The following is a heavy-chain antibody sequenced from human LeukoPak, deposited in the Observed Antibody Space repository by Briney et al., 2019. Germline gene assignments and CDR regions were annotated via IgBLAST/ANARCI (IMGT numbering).Heavy chain of an antibody. CDR3: ARKPSSSWYGYYFDY. Sequence: SGPTLVNPTQTLTLTCTFSGFSLSTSGVGVGWIRQPPGKALEWLALIYWDDDKRYSPSLKGRLTITKDTSKNQVVLTMTNMDPVDTATYYCARKPSSSWYGYYFDYWGQGTLVTVSS. V-gene: IGHV2-5*02. CDR1: GFSLSTSGVG. CDR2: IYWDDDK. J-gene: IGHJ4*02. D-gene: IGHD6-13*01.